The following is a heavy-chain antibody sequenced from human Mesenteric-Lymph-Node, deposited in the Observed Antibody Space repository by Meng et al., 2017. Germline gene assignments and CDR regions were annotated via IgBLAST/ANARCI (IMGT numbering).Heavy chain of an antibody. Sequence: GESLKISCTASGFTFTNYWMSWVRQAPGKGLVWVAQIKEDGSEKYYGDSVRGRFTISRDNAKISLDLQMNSLRAEDTAVYYCARDATRGGDFDYWGQGTLVTVSS. J-gene: IGHJ4*02. D-gene: IGHD4-17*01. CDR2: IKEDGSEK. CDR3: ARDATRGGDFDY. V-gene: IGHV3-7*01. CDR1: GFTFTNYW.